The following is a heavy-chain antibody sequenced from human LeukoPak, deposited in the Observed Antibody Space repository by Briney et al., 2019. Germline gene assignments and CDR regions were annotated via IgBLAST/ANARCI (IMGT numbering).Heavy chain of an antibody. Sequence: RSSETLSLTCTVSGGSISSSSYYWSWIRQPPGKGLEWIGEINHSGSTNYNPSLKSRVTISVDTSKNQFSLKLSSVTAADTAVYYCARGKAIVVVPAAYDYWGQGTLVTVSS. D-gene: IGHD2-2*01. CDR1: GGSISSSSYY. J-gene: IGHJ4*02. CDR3: ARGKAIVVVPAAYDY. CDR2: INHSGST. V-gene: IGHV4-39*07.